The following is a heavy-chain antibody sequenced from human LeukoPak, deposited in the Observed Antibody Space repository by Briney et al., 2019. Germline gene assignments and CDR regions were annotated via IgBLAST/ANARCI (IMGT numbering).Heavy chain of an antibody. J-gene: IGHJ5*02. CDR1: CGSVSSSSYY. Sequence: SETLSLTCTVACGSVSSSSYYWGWTRQPPGKGLEWIGRIYYTGITYSNPSLESRVTISVDTSKNQFSLRLSSVTAADTAVYYCARHRTAGNWFDPWGQGTLATVSS. V-gene: IGHV4-39*01. CDR3: ARHRTAGNWFDP. D-gene: IGHD2-8*02. CDR2: IYYTGIT.